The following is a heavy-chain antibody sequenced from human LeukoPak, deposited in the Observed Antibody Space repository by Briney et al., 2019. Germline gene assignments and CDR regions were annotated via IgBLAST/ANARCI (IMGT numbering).Heavy chain of an antibody. CDR1: GYTFTSYD. J-gene: IGHJ5*02. CDR2: MNPNSGNT. D-gene: IGHD3-22*01. Sequence: GVSVKVSCKASGYTFTSYDINWVRQATGQGLEWMGWMNPNSGNTGYAQKFQGRVTITRNTSISTAYMELSSLRSEDTAVYYCARGDRRAYYNWFDPWAREPWSPSPQ. CDR3: ARGDRRAYYNWFDP. V-gene: IGHV1-8*03.